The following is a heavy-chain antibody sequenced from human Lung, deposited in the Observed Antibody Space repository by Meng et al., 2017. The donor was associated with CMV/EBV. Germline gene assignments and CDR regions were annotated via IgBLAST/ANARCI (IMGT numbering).Heavy chain of an antibody. Sequence: GGSLRLXXAVSGFTFDDYAMHWVRQAPGKGLEWVSGISWNSGSIGYADSVKGRFTISRDNAKNSLYLQMNSLRAEDTALYYCAKGFGALDAFDIWGQGTMVTVSS. V-gene: IGHV3-9*01. CDR3: AKGFGALDAFDI. CDR1: GFTFDDYA. J-gene: IGHJ3*02. D-gene: IGHD3-16*01. CDR2: ISWNSGSI.